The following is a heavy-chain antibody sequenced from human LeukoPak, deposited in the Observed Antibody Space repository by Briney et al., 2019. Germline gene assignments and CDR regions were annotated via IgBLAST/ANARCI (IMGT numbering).Heavy chain of an antibody. Sequence: SETLSLTCSVSGGSINNSYWSWLRQPPGKGLEWIGYIYYSGITNYNPSLKSRVTISLDTSKNQFSLKLTSVTAADTAVYYCARGAGWYNYWGQGTLVSVSS. D-gene: IGHD6-19*01. V-gene: IGHV4-59*08. CDR2: IYYSGIT. J-gene: IGHJ4*02. CDR1: GGSINNSY. CDR3: ARGAGWYNY.